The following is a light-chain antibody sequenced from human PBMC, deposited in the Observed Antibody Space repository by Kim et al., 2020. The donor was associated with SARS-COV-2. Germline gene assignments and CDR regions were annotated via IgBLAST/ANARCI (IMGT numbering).Light chain of an antibody. V-gene: IGLV3-19*01. CDR2: GKN. J-gene: IGLJ1*01. CDR3: NSRDSSGNLYV. Sequence: SSELTQDPAVSVALGQTVSFTCQGDSLRTYYAGWYQQKPGQAPVLVIYGKNNRPSGIPDRFSGSSSGDTASLTITGAQAEDEADYYCNSRDSSGNLYVFVTGTKFTVL. CDR1: SLRTYY.